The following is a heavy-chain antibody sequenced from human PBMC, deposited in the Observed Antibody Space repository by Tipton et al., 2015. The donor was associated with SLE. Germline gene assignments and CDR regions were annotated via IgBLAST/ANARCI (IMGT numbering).Heavy chain of an antibody. CDR1: GGSFSGYY. D-gene: IGHD3-3*01. Sequence: TLSLTCVVYGGSFSGYYWSWIRQPPGKGLEWIGEINHSGSTNYNPSPKSRVTISVDTSKNQFSLKLSSVTAADTAVYYCARVRPPLSIFGVVKGTDYYYMDVWGKGTTVTVSS. J-gene: IGHJ6*03. V-gene: IGHV4-34*01. CDR3: ARVRPPLSIFGVVKGTDYYYMDV. CDR2: INHSGST.